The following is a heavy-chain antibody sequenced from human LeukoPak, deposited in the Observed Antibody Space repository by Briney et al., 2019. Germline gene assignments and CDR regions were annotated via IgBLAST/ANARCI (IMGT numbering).Heavy chain of an antibody. J-gene: IGHJ3*02. CDR3: ARDLRWFGSNDAFDI. D-gene: IGHD3-10*01. V-gene: IGHV4-59*01. Sequence: SETLSLTCTVSGGSINSYYWSWIRQPPGKGLEWIGYIYYSGNTNYNPSLKSRVTISVDTSKNQFSLKLSSVPAADTAVYYCARDLRWFGSNDAFDIWGQGTMVTVSS. CDR1: GGSINSYY. CDR2: IYYSGNT.